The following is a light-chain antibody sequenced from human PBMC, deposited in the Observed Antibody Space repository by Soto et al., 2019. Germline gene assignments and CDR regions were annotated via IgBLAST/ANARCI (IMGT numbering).Light chain of an antibody. CDR1: QSVSSY. CDR2: DAS. J-gene: IGKJ4*01. CDR3: QQRSNWPLT. V-gene: IGKV3-11*01. Sequence: EIVLTQSPATLSLSPGERATLSCRASQSVSSYLAWYQQKPGQAPRLLIYDASNRATGIPARFSGSGSGTDFTLTIRSLEPEDFAFYYCQQRSNWPLTFGGGTKVETK.